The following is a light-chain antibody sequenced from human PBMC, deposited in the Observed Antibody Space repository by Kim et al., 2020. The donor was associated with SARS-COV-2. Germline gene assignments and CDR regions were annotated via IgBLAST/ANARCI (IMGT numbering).Light chain of an antibody. CDR3: SSYAGSYTFVV. CDR1: SSDVGGYNY. V-gene: IGLV2-11*01. Sequence: QSALTQPRSVSGSPGQSVTISCTGTSSDVGGYNYVSWYQQHPGKAPKLMIYDVSKRPSGVPDRFSGSKSGNTASLTISGLQAGEEADYYCSSYAGSYTFVVFGGGTKLTVL. CDR2: DVS. J-gene: IGLJ2*01.